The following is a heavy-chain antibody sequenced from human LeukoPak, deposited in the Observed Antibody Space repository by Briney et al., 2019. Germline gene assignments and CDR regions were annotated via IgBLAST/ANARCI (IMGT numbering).Heavy chain of an antibody. CDR2: IYYSGST. J-gene: IGHJ4*02. V-gene: IGHV4-39*01. D-gene: IGHD3-9*01. CDR3: ARHPTYYDILTGYPAQGQFDY. Sequence: SETLSLTCTVSGGSISSSSYYWGWIRQPPGKVLEWIGSIYYSGSTYYNPSLKSRVTISVDTSKNQFSLKLSSVTAADTAVYYCARHPTYYDILTGYPAQGQFDYWGQGTLVTVSS. CDR1: GGSISSSSYY.